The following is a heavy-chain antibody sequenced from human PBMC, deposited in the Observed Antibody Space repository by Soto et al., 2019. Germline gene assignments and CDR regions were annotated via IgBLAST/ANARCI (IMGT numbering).Heavy chain of an antibody. D-gene: IGHD2-15*01. J-gene: IGHJ4*02. Sequence: PVGSLRLSCGASGFTFSNYAMHWVRQAPGKGLEWVAVVWSYGYSQYYSDSVRGRFAISRDYSKDTLYLKMNSLRAEDKALYYCARDRYGSGGYNQLDHWGQGTLVTVSA. CDR1: GFTFSNYA. CDR3: ARDRYGSGGYNQLDH. CDR2: VWSYGYSQ. V-gene: IGHV3-33*01.